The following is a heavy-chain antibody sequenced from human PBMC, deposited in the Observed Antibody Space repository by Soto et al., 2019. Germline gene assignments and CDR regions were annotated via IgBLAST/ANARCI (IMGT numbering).Heavy chain of an antibody. CDR1: GFTFSSYS. CDR2: ISSSSSTI. Sequence: PGGSLRLSCAASGFTFSSYSMNWVRQAPGKGLEWVSYISSSSSTIYYADSVKGRFTISRDNAKNSLYLQMNSLRDEDTAVYYCATYSGSYYGHDAFDIWGQGTMVTVSS. CDR3: ATYSGSYYGHDAFDI. D-gene: IGHD1-26*01. V-gene: IGHV3-48*02. J-gene: IGHJ3*02.